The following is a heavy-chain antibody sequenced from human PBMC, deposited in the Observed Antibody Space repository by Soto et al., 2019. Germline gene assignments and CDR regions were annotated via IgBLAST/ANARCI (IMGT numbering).Heavy chain of an antibody. D-gene: IGHD6-19*01. Sequence: GGSLRLSCAASGFTFSSYAMSWVRQAPEKGLEWVSAISGSGGSTYYADSVKGRFTISRDNSKNTLYPQMNSLRAEDTAVYYCAKLGIAVASLLDYWGQGTLVTVSS. CDR2: ISGSGGST. CDR3: AKLGIAVASLLDY. J-gene: IGHJ4*02. V-gene: IGHV3-23*01. CDR1: GFTFSSYA.